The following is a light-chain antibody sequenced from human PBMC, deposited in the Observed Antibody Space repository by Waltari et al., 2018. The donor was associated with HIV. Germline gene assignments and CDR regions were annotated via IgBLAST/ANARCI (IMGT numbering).Light chain of an antibody. CDR1: ESVTTSH. CDR3: QQYGLSPIT. CDR2: RVS. J-gene: IGKJ5*01. Sequence: EIVLTQSPGTLSLSPGERATRTCRASESVTTSHLALYQQKPGQAPRLLIYRVSNRATGIPDRFSGSGSGADFTLTISRLEPEDFAVYYCQQYGLSPITFGQGTRLEI. V-gene: IGKV3-20*01.